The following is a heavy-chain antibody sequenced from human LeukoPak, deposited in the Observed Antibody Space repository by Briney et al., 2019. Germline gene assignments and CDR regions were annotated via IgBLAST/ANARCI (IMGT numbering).Heavy chain of an antibody. J-gene: IGHJ6*03. Sequence: PSETLSLTCNVSGGSISGYHSSWIRQPPGKGLEWLGYIYYSGSSNYNPSLKSRVTISADTSKNQFSLKLSSVTAADTAVYYCARVPRSYYYYYYMDVWGKGTTVTVSS. CDR1: GGSISGYH. CDR2: IYYSGSS. V-gene: IGHV4-59*01. CDR3: ARVPRSYYYYYYMDV.